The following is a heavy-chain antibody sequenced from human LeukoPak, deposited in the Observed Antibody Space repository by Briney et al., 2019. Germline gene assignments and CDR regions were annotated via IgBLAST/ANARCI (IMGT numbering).Heavy chain of an antibody. CDR3: ARPSLIQNCSSTSCYWGFDWFDP. D-gene: IGHD2-2*01. Sequence: SETLSLTCTVSGGSTSSSSYYWGWIRQPPGKGLEWIGSIYYSGSTYYNPSLKSRVTISVDTSKNQFSLKLSSVTAADTAVYYCARPSLIQNCSSTSCYWGFDWFDPWGQGTLVTVSS. V-gene: IGHV4-39*07. J-gene: IGHJ5*02. CDR2: IYYSGST. CDR1: GGSTSSSSYY.